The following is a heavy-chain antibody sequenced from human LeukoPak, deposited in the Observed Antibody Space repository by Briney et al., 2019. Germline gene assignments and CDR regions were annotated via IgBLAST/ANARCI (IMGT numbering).Heavy chain of an antibody. D-gene: IGHD3-3*01. CDR3: ARDGYEFWSDYPTTLDY. CDR1: GFNFSTYN. CDR2: ISTSSRTI. Sequence: GGSLRLSCAVSGFNFSTYNMYWVRQAPGKGLEWVSYISTSSRTIYYADSVKGRFTISRDNAKNSLYLQMNSLRAEDTAVYYCARDGYEFWSDYPTTLDYWGQGTPVTVSS. V-gene: IGHV3-48*01. J-gene: IGHJ4*02.